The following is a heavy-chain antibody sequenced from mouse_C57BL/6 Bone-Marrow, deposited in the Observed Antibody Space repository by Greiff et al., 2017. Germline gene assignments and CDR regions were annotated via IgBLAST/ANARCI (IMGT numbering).Heavy chain of an antibody. J-gene: IGHJ1*03. CDR3: ARGGTRYWYFDV. Sequence: QVQLQQPGAELVKPGASVQMSCKASGYTFTSYWITWVKQRPGQGLEWIGDIYPGSGSTNYNEKFKSKATLTVDTSSSTAYMQLSSLTSEDSAVYYCARGGTRYWYFDVWGTGTTVTVAS. D-gene: IGHD3-3*01. CDR2: IYPGSGST. V-gene: IGHV1-55*01. CDR1: GYTFTSYW.